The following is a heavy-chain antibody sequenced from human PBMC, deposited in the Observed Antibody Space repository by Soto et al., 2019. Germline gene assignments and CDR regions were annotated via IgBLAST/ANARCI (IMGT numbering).Heavy chain of an antibody. J-gene: IGHJ1*01. V-gene: IGHV3-21*01. Sequence: GGSLRLSCAASGFTFSSYSMNWVRQAPGKGLEWVSSISSSSSYIYYADSVKGRFTISRDNAKNSLYLQMNSLRAEDTAVYYCARDRDYGDYSFQHWGQGTLVTVSS. CDR2: ISSSSSYI. D-gene: IGHD4-17*01. CDR1: GFTFSSYS. CDR3: ARDRDYGDYSFQH.